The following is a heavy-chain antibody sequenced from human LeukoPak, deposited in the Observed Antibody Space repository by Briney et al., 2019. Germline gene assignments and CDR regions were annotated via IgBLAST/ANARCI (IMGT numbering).Heavy chain of an antibody. CDR2: ISGSGGST. Sequence: GGSLRLSCAASGFTFSKYWLHWLRQAPGKGLEWVSAISGSGGSTYYADSVKGRFTISRDNSKNTLYLQMNSLRAENTAVYYCAKSLDDYSNYDIYWGQGTLVTVSS. D-gene: IGHD4-11*01. V-gene: IGHV3-23*01. J-gene: IGHJ4*02. CDR3: AKSLDDYSNYDIY. CDR1: GFTFSKYW.